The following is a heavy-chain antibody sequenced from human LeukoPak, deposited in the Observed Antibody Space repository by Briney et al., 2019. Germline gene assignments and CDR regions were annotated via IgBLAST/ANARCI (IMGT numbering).Heavy chain of an antibody. V-gene: IGHV3-23*01. CDR3: AKSRSQFFDY. Sequence: GGSLRLSCAASGFTFSSYAMSWVRQAPGKGLEWVSAISNSGGGTYYADSVKGRFTISRDNSKNTLYLQMNSLRAEDTAVYYCAKSRSQFFDYWGQGTLVIVSS. D-gene: IGHD5-24*01. J-gene: IGHJ4*02. CDR1: GFTFSSYA. CDR2: ISNSGGGT.